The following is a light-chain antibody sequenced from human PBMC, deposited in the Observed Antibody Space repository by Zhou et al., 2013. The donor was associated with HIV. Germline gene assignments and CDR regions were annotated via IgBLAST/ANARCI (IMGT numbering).Light chain of an antibody. Sequence: DIQMTQSPSSLSASVGDRVTITCRASQDISGWLAWYQQKPGKAPKLLIYSTSSLQGGVPSRFSGSGSGTEFTLTISSLQPEDFATYYCQQSYSSPITFGQGTRLEIK. J-gene: IGKJ5*01. CDR3: QQSYSSPIT. CDR2: STS. CDR1: QDISGW. V-gene: IGKV1-12*01.